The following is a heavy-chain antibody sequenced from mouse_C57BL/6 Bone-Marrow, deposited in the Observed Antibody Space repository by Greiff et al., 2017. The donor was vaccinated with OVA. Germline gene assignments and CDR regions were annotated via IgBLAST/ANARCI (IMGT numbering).Heavy chain of an antibody. Sequence: VQLQESGPELVKPGASVKLSCKASGYTFTSYDINWVKQRPGQGLEWIGWIYPRDGSTKYNEKFKGKATLTVDTSSSTAYMELHSLTSEDSAVYFCARPYYYGSSPFAYWGQGTLVTVSA. CDR1: GYTFTSYD. CDR2: IYPRDGST. J-gene: IGHJ3*01. V-gene: IGHV1-85*01. D-gene: IGHD1-1*01. CDR3: ARPYYYGSSPFAY.